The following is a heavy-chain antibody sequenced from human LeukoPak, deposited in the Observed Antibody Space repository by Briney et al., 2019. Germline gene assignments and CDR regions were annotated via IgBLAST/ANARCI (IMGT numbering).Heavy chain of an antibody. D-gene: IGHD7-27*01. Sequence: GGSLRLSCAVSGFAFGSEAMSWVRQSPARGLEWVASISPGGGTTYYADYVKGRFTISRDNSKNTLYLQMNSLRAEDTAVYYCARDRIWGWGYFDYWGQGTLVTVSS. CDR2: ISPGGGTT. CDR3: ARDRIWGWGYFDY. V-gene: IGHV3-23*01. CDR1: GFAFGSEA. J-gene: IGHJ4*02.